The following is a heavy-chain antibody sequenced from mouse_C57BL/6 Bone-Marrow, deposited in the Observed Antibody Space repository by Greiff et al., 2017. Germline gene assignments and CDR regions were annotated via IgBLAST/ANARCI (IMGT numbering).Heavy chain of an antibody. D-gene: IGHD3-2*02. CDR2: IYPGSGST. CDR1: GYTFTSYW. V-gene: IGHV1-55*01. CDR3: ALTAQATGFAY. J-gene: IGHJ3*01. Sequence: QVQLQQPGAELVKPGASVKMSCKASGYTFTSYWITWVKQRPGQGLEWIGDIYPGSGSTNYNEKFKGKATLTADKSSSTAYMQLSSLTSEDSAVYYCALTAQATGFAYWGQGTLVTVSA.